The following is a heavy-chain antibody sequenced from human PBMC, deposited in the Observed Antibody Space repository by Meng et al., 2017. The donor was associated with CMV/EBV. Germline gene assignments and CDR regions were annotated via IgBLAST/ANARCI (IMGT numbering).Heavy chain of an antibody. Sequence: QIILKEFGPTLVIPTTPLQLNCTFARFLLSTSGVGVGWIRQPPGKALEWLALIYWDDDKRYSPSLKSRLTITKDTSKNQVVLTMTNMDPVDTATYYCAHLDTAKLHFDYWGQGTLVTVSS. CDR3: AHLDTAKLHFDY. D-gene: IGHD5-18*01. V-gene: IGHV2-5*02. J-gene: IGHJ4*02. CDR2: IYWDDDK. CDR1: RFLLSTSGVG.